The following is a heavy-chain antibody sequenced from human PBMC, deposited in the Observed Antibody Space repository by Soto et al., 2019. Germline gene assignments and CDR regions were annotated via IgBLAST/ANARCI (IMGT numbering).Heavy chain of an antibody. V-gene: IGHV3-23*01. Sequence: GGSLRLSCAASGFTFSSYAMSWVRQAPGRGLEWVSAITQSGGTTVYADSVKGRFTISRDNSRNTLNLQMNSLRAEDTAIYYCAKHLVTGYYVDYWGQGTLVTVSS. CDR2: ITQSGGTT. D-gene: IGHD2-21*02. J-gene: IGHJ4*02. CDR3: AKHLVTGYYVDY. CDR1: GFTFSSYA.